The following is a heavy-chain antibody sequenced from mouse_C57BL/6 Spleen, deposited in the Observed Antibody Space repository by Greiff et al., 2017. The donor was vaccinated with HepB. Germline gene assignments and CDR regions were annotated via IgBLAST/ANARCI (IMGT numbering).Heavy chain of an antibody. CDR2: IYPRSGNT. J-gene: IGHJ4*01. CDR3: ALVATVGAGTGYAMAY. D-gene: IGHD1-1*01. V-gene: IGHV1-81*01. CDR1: GYTFTSYG. Sequence: VQLQQPGAELARPGASVKLSCKASGYTFTSYGISWVKQRTGQGLEWIGEIYPRSGNTYYNEKFKGKATLTADKSSSTAYMELRSLTSEDSAVYFCALVATVGAGTGYAMAYWGQGTSVTVSS.